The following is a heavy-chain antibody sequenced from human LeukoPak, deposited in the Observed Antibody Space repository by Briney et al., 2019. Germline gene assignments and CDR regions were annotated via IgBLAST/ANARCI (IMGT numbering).Heavy chain of an antibody. Sequence: GGSLRPSCAASGFTFSSYAMSWVRQAPGKGLEWVSAISGSGGSTYYADSVKGRFTISRDNSKNTLYLQMNSLRAEDTAVYYCAKSPRIAAADLYYFDYWGQGTLVTVSS. J-gene: IGHJ4*02. CDR2: ISGSGGST. CDR1: GFTFSSYA. CDR3: AKSPRIAAADLYYFDY. V-gene: IGHV3-23*01. D-gene: IGHD6-13*01.